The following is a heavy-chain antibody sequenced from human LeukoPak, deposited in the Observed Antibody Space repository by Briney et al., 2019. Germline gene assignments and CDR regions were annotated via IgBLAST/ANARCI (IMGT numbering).Heavy chain of an antibody. J-gene: IGHJ4*02. V-gene: IGHV5-51*01. CDR2: ISIRDSHT. CDR1: GYSFISYW. D-gene: IGHD2-2*02. CDR3: ARLKGYCSSTSGYNFRAGDY. Sequence: GGSLKISRKSSGYSFISYWIGWVRQMPGKGLGWVGIISIRDSHTTYSPSFQGQVPPSAATSISTAYLQWSSLKASDTAMYYCARLKGYCSSTSGYNFRAGDYWGQGTLVTVSS.